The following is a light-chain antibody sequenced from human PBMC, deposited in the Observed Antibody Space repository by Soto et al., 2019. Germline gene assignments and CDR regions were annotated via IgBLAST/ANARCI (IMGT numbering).Light chain of an antibody. Sequence: QSALTQPASVSGSPGQSITISCTGTSNDIGGYNYIFWYQQHPAKAPKLIIYDVTNRPSGVSNRFSASKSGNTASLTISGLQAEDEADYYCSSYTGSSTLVFGTGTKVTVL. CDR1: SNDIGGYNY. V-gene: IGLV2-14*03. J-gene: IGLJ1*01. CDR2: DVT. CDR3: SSYTGSSTLV.